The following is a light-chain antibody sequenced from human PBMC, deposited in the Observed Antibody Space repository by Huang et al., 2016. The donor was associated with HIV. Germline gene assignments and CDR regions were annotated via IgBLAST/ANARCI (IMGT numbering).Light chain of an antibody. CDR1: QGISNS. CDR2: ATS. V-gene: IGKV1-NL1*01. CDR3: QQYFTSPPWT. J-gene: IGKJ2*01. Sequence: DIQMTQSPSSLSASLGDRVTITCRASQGISNSLAWYQQKPGKAPNLLLYATSRVKSGVPSRFSGSGSGTTYTRTVSSLQPEDVATYYCQQYFTSPPWTFGQGTRLEIK.